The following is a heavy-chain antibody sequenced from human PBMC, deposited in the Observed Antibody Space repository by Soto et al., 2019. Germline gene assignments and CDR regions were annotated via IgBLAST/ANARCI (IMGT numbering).Heavy chain of an antibody. CDR2: ISYDGSNK. D-gene: IGHD5-18*01. Sequence: ESGGGVVQPGRSLRLSCAASGFTFSSYAMHWVRQAPGKGLEWVAVISYDGSNKYYADSVKGRFTISRDNSKNTLYLQMNSQRAEDTAVYYCARDLGGGYSYGANYYYYGMDVWGQGTTVTVSS. CDR3: ARDLGGGYSYGANYYYYGMDV. CDR1: GFTFSSYA. V-gene: IGHV3-30-3*01. J-gene: IGHJ6*02.